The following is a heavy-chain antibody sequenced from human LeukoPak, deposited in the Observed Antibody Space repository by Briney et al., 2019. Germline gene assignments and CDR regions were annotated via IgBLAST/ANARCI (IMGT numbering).Heavy chain of an antibody. D-gene: IGHD3-10*01. V-gene: IGHV4-38-2*02. CDR1: GYSISSGYY. CDR3: ASVFRGYYYGSGSPYYFDY. CDR2: INHSGST. J-gene: IGHJ4*02. Sequence: SETLSLTCTVSGYSISSGYYWGWIRQPPGKGLEWIGEINHSGSTNYNPSLKSRVTISVDTSKNQFSLKLSSVTAADTAVYYCASVFRGYYYGSGSPYYFDYWGQGTLVTVSS.